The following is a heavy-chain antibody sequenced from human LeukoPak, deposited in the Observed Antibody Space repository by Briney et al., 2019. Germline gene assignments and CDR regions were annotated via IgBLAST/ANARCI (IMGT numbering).Heavy chain of an antibody. CDR3: ARRDIVVVPAAAGYMDV. V-gene: IGHV4-38-2*01. Sequence: PSQTLSLTCAVSGYPISSGYYWGWIRQPPGKGLEWIGSIYHSGSTYYNPSLKSRVTISVDTSKNQFSLKLSSVTAADMAVYYCARRDIVVVPAAAGYMDVWGKGTTVTVSS. CDR2: IYHSGST. J-gene: IGHJ6*03. D-gene: IGHD2-2*01. CDR1: GYPISSGYY.